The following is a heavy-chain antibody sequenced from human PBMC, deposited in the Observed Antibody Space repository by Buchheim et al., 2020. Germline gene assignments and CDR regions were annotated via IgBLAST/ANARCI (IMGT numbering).Heavy chain of an antibody. CDR1: GFTFSSYS. CDR3: ARGTVQPPDPSYCSGGSCYSGESDY. J-gene: IGHJ4*02. D-gene: IGHD2-15*01. V-gene: IGHV3-21*01. Sequence: EVQLVESGGGLVKPGGSLRLSCAASGFTFSSYSMNWVRQAPGKGLEWVSSISSSSSYIYYADSVKGRFTISRDNAKNSLYLQMNSLRAEDTAVYYCARGTVQPPDPSYCSGGSCYSGESDYWGQGTL. CDR2: ISSSSSYI.